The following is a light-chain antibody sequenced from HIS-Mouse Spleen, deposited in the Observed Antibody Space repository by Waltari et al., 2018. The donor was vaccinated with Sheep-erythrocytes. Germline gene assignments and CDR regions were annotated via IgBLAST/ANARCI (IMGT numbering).Light chain of an antibody. Sequence: QSALTQPRSVSGSPGQLVTISCTETSSDVGGYNYVSCYQQHPGKAPKLMIYDVSKRPSGVPDRFSGSKSGNTASLTISGLQAEDEADYYCCSYAGSYTFVVFGGGTKLTVL. V-gene: IGLV2-11*01. J-gene: IGLJ2*01. CDR2: DVS. CDR1: SSDVGGYNY. CDR3: CSYAGSYTFVV.